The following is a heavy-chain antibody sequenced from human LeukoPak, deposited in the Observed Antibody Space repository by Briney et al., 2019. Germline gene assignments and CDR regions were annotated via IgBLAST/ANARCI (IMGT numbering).Heavy chain of an antibody. CDR1: GDSISSGDSY. J-gene: IGHJ4*02. D-gene: IGHD6-6*01. CDR2: IYTSGSA. Sequence: SQTLSLTCSVSGDSISSGDSYWSWIRQPAGKGLEWIGRIYTSGSASYNPSLKSRVTISLDTSKSQFSLKLSSVTAADTAVYFCARGSISVVIWGQGTLVTVSS. CDR3: ARGSISVVI. V-gene: IGHV4-61*02.